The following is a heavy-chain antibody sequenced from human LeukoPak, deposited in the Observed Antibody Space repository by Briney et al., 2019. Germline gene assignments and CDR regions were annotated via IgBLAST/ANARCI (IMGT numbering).Heavy chain of an antibody. V-gene: IGHV3-7*03. CDR2: IKQDGSEK. J-gene: IGHJ4*02. Sequence: PGGSLRLSCAASGFTFSSYWMSWVRQAPGKGLEWVANIKQDGSEKFYVDSVKGRFTISRDNAKNSLYLQMNSLKTEDTAVYYCTTDFEDYYGWEFDYWGQGTLVTVSS. D-gene: IGHD3-10*01. CDR1: GFTFSSYW. CDR3: TTDFEDYYGWEFDY.